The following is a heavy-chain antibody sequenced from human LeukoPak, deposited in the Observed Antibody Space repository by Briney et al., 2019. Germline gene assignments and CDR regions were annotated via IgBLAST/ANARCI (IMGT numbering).Heavy chain of an antibody. D-gene: IGHD2/OR15-2a*01. CDR3: AKHTTLVDVDAFDI. CDR1: GFTFSNYW. V-gene: IGHV3-23*01. Sequence: SGGSLRLSCAASGFTFSNYWMHWVRQAPGKGLEWVSALSGSGGSTYYADSVKGRFIISRDNSKNTLYLQMNTLRVEDTALYSCAKHTTLVDVDAFDIWGQGTMVTVSS. J-gene: IGHJ3*02. CDR2: LSGSGGST.